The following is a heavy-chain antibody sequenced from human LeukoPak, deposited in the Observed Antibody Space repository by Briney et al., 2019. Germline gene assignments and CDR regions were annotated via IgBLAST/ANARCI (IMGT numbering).Heavy chain of an antibody. CDR3: ARDYPTSGIVTIFDY. Sequence: GGSLRLSCASSGFTFNNYAMTWVRQAPGKGLEWVSSITASGGSTYCADSVKGRFTIPRDNSKNTLYLQMSSLRAEDTAVYYCARDYPTSGIVTIFDYWGQGTLVTVSS. CDR2: ITASGGST. CDR1: GFTFNNYA. V-gene: IGHV3-23*01. D-gene: IGHD1-1*01. J-gene: IGHJ4*02.